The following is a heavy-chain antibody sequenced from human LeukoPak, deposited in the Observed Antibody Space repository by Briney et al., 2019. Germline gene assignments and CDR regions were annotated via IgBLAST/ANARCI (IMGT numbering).Heavy chain of an antibody. J-gene: IGHJ5*02. V-gene: IGHV1-8*03. CDR1: GYTFPSFD. CDR2: MNPNSGNT. CDR3: AIGVGATRFDP. Sequence: ASVKVSCKVSGYTFPSFDINWVRQATGQGLEWRGWMNPNSGNTGYAKKSQGRVTITRNSSISTAYMELSSLRSEDTAVYYCAIGVGATRFDPWGQGTLVTVSS. D-gene: IGHD1-26*01.